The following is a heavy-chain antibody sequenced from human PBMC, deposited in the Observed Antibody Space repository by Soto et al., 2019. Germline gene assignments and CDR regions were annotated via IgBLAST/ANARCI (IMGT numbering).Heavy chain of an antibody. J-gene: IGHJ4*02. CDR1: GFTFSSDW. Sequence: EVQLVESGGGLVQPGGSLRLSCAVSGFTFSSDWMHWVRQAPGKGLVWVSRINSDGSSTSYADSVKGRFTISRDNAKTPLYLQMNSLRAEDTAVYYCSSTVVTGYWGQGTLVTVSS. CDR2: INSDGSST. V-gene: IGHV3-74*01. D-gene: IGHD2-15*01. CDR3: SSTVVTGY.